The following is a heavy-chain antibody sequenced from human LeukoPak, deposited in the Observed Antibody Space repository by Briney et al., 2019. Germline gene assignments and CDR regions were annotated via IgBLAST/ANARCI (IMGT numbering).Heavy chain of an antibody. CDR1: GYTFTGYY. J-gene: IGHJ3*02. CDR3: ASVLYYYDSSGYYLGDAFDI. Sequence: GASVKVSCKASGYTFTGYYMHWVRQAPGQGLEWMGWINPNSGGTNYAQKFQGRVTMTRDTSISTAYMELSRLRSDDTAVYYCASVLYYYDSSGYYLGDAFDIWGQGTMVTVSS. V-gene: IGHV1-2*02. D-gene: IGHD3-22*01. CDR2: INPNSGGT.